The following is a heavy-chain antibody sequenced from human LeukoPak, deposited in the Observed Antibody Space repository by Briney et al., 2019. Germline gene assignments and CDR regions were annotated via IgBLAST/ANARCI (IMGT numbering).Heavy chain of an antibody. V-gene: IGHV1-69*05. CDR2: ITPIFGTA. CDR1: GGTFSSYA. J-gene: IGHJ4*02. D-gene: IGHD3-22*01. Sequence: SVKVSCKASGGTFSSYAISWVRQAPGQGLEWMGRITPIFGTANYAQKFQGRVTITTDESTSTAYMGLSSLRSEDTAVYYCARVERGWIDYWGQGTLVTVSS. CDR3: ARVERGWIDY.